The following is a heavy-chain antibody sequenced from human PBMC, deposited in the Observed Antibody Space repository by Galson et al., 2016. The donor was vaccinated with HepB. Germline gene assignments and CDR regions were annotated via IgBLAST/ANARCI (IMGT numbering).Heavy chain of an antibody. Sequence: SVKISCKASGYTFTSYIMHWVRQAPGQRLEWMGWINAGNGNTKYSQKFQARVTITRDTSASTAYMEMSSLRSEDTAVFYCATIAGATTYWGQGTLVTVPS. CDR3: ATIAGATTY. D-gene: IGHD1-26*01. CDR2: INAGNGNT. J-gene: IGHJ4*02. CDR1: GYTFTSYI. V-gene: IGHV1-3*01.